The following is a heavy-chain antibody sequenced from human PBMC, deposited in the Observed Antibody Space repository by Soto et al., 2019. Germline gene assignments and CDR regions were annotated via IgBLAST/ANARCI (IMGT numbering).Heavy chain of an antibody. J-gene: IGHJ4*02. Sequence: SETLSLTCTVSGGSISSYYWSWIRQPPGKGLEWIGYIYYSGSTNYNPSLKNRVTISVDTSKNQFSLKLTSVTAADTAVYYCARGGTYFDYWGQGTMVTVNS. CDR2: IYYSGST. CDR1: GGSISSYY. D-gene: IGHD1-1*01. CDR3: ARGGTYFDY. V-gene: IGHV4-59*01.